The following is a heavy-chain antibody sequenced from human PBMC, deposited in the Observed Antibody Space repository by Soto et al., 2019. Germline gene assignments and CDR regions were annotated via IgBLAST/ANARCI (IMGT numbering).Heavy chain of an antibody. V-gene: IGHV3-7*01. CDR1: GFTFGSYW. Sequence: GGSLRLSCAASGFTFGSYWMSWVRQAPGKGLEWLATIKWDASEKKYVDSVKGRFTMSRDNAKNSLYLQMDSLRAEDTAVYYCARDSGYCSGTSVNHYLDFWGHGTLVTVSS. CDR2: IKWDASEK. J-gene: IGHJ4*01. D-gene: IGHD3-10*01. CDR3: ARDSGYCSGTSVNHYLDF.